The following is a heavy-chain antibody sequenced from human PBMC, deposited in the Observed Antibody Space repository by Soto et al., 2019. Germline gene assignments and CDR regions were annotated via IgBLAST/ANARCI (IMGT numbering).Heavy chain of an antibody. Sequence: QVQLVQSGAEVKKPGASVKVSCRASGYTFTSYYMHWVRQAPGQGLEWMGIINPSGGSTSYAQKFQGRDTMTRDTSTSTVYMELSSLRSEDTAVYYCASQDIFTGYSNYYYCGMDVWGQGTTVTVSS. D-gene: IGHD3-9*01. J-gene: IGHJ6*02. V-gene: IGHV1-46*01. CDR3: ASQDIFTGYSNYYYCGMDV. CDR1: GYTFTSYY. CDR2: INPSGGST.